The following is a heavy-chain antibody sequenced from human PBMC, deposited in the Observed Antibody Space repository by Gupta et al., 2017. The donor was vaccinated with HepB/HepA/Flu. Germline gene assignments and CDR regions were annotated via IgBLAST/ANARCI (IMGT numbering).Heavy chain of an antibody. D-gene: IGHD7-27*01. CDR1: RFPFIACG. V-gene: IGHV3-7*01. Sequence: EVKLVDSGGGFVRPGGSVTLACSASRFPFIACGINWVRQAPGKGLEWVANINPDGSEKYDVEPVKGRFTISRDNAKNSLFLQMNSLRVEDSAVYYCAKDPNWSEGSWGQGTLVTVSS. CDR3: AKDPNWSEGS. CDR2: INPDGSEK. J-gene: IGHJ5*02.